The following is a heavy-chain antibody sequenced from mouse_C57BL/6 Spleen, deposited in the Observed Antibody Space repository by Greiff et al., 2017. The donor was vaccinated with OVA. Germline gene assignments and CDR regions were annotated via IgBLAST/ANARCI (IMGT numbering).Heavy chain of an antibody. V-gene: IGHV1-5*01. CDR1: GYTFTSYW. J-gene: IGHJ2*01. Sequence: VQLQQTGTVLARPGASVKMSCKTSGYTFTSYWMHWVKQRPGQGLAWIGAIYPGNSDTSYNQQFKGKAKLTAGTSASTAYMELSSLTNEDSAVDYCTSDYDDDLDYWGQGTTRTVSS. D-gene: IGHD2-4*01. CDR3: TSDYDDDLDY. CDR2: IYPGNSDT.